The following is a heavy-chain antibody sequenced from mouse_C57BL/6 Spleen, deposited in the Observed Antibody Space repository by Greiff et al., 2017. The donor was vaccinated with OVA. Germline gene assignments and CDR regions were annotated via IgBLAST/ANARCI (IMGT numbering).Heavy chain of an antibody. J-gene: IGHJ2*01. CDR3: MGFYYYGSYYFDY. V-gene: IGHV6-6*01. CDR2: IRNKANNHAT. CDR1: GFTFSDAW. Sequence: EVQLQQSGGGLVQPGGSMKLSCAASGFTFSDAWMDWVRQSPEKGLEWVAEIRNKANNHATYYAESVKGRFTISRDDSKSSVYLQMNSLRAEDTGIYYCMGFYYYGSYYFDYWGQGTTLTVSS. D-gene: IGHD1-1*01.